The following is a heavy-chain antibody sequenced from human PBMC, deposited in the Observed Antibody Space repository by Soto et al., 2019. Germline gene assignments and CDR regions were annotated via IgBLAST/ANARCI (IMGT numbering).Heavy chain of an antibody. CDR2: IWYDGSNK. V-gene: IGHV3-33*01. J-gene: IGHJ6*02. CDR3: AGEDIVVVPAAIRRENYYYGMDV. Sequence: PGGSLRLSCAGTGFTFSSYGMHWVRQAPGKGLEWVAVIWYDGSNKYYADSVKGRFTISRDNSKNTLYLQMNSLRAEDTAVYYCAGEDIVVVPAAIRRENYYYGMDVWGQGTTVTVSS. CDR1: GFTFSSYG. D-gene: IGHD2-2*02.